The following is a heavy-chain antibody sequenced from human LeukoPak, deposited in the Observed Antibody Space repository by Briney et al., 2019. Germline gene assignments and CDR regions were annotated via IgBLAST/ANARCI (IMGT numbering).Heavy chain of an antibody. CDR3: ARRYCSGGTCYEGDY. Sequence: PSETLSLTCTVSGGSISSYYWSWIRQPPGKGLEWIGYIYYTGITNYSPSLKSRATISVDTSKNQFSLKLSSVTAADTAVYYCARRYCSGGTCYEGDYWGQGTLVTVSS. J-gene: IGHJ4*02. D-gene: IGHD2-15*01. CDR1: GGSISSYY. V-gene: IGHV4-59*01. CDR2: IYYTGIT.